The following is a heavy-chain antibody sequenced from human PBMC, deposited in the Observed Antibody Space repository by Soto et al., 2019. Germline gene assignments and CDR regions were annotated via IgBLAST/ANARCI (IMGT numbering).Heavy chain of an antibody. Sequence: PGGSLRLSCTASGFTFGDYAMSWFRQAPGKGLEWVGFIRSKAYGGTTEYAASVKGRFAISRDDSKSIAYLQMNSLKTEDTAVYYCTRDLSSRLPIVVVVAANDNWGFDPWGQGTLVTVSS. J-gene: IGHJ5*02. CDR1: GFTFGDYA. V-gene: IGHV3-49*03. D-gene: IGHD2-15*01. CDR2: IRSKAYGGTT. CDR3: TRDLSSRLPIVVVVAANDNWGFDP.